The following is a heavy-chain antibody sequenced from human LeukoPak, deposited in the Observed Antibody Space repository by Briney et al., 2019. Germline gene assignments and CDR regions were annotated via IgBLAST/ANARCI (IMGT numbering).Heavy chain of an antibody. CDR1: RGSVSSNSVA. CDR3: ARSSIKSFDY. V-gene: IGHV6-1*01. J-gene: IGHJ4*02. CDR2: TYYRSQWHY. Sequence: SQTLSLTCAISRGSVSSNSVAWNWIRQTPSRGLEWLGRTYYRSQWHYDYAVSVKSRIIINPDTSKNQFSLHLNPVTPEDTAVYYCARSSIKSFDYWGQGTLVTVSS.